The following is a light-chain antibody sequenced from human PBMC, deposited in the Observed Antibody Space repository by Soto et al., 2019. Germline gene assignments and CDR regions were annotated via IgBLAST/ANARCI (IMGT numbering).Light chain of an antibody. J-gene: IGKJ5*01. CDR2: RVS. CDR1: QSLVYSDGNTY. Sequence: DVVMTQSPLSLPVTLGQPASISCRSSQSLVYSDGNTYLNWFQQRPGQSPRRLIYRVSNRDSGVPDRFSGSGSGTDFTLKFSRVGAEDVGVYSRRHGSHWPRTFGQGTRLEIK. V-gene: IGKV2-30*01. CDR3: RHGSHWPRT.